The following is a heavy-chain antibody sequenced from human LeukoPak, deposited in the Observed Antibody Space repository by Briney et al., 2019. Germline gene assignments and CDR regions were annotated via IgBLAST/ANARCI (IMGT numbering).Heavy chain of an antibody. J-gene: IGHJ6*03. CDR2: ISKTSNTR. CDR3: AKDGGEYYDILTGYYPRLYYMDV. D-gene: IGHD3-9*01. V-gene: IGHV3-48*02. Sequence: GGSLRLSCAASGFTFSSHSMNWVRQAPGKGLEWVSYISKTSNTRDYADSVKGRFTISRDNAKNSLYLQMNSLRDEDTAVYYCAKDGGEYYDILTGYYPRLYYMDVWGKGTTVTISS. CDR1: GFTFSSHS.